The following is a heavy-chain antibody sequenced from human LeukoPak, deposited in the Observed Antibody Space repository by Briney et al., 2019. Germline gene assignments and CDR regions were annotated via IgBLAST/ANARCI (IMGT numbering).Heavy chain of an antibody. CDR3: AREGLHVDY. CDR2: IYTSGST. Sequence: SETLSLTCTVSGGSISSGSYYWSWIRQPAGKGLEWIGRIYTSGSTNYNPSLKSRVTISVDTSKNQSSLKLSSVTAADTAVYYCAREGLHVDYWGQGTLVTVSS. CDR1: GGSISSGSYY. D-gene: IGHD5-24*01. V-gene: IGHV4-61*02. J-gene: IGHJ4*02.